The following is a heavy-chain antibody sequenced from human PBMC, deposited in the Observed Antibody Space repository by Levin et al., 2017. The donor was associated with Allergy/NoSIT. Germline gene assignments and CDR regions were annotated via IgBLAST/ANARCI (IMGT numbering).Heavy chain of an antibody. Sequence: GGSLRLSCAASGFTFSDFYMSWIRQAPGKGLEWISYISSGSDYMNYADSVKGRFAISRDNARNTLYLQLNALRVEDTAVYFCARDRMCRGGSCFYPGVFDAFDVWGHGTLVTVSS. V-gene: IGHV3-11*05. D-gene: IGHD2-15*01. J-gene: IGHJ3*01. CDR2: ISSGSDYM. CDR3: ARDRMCRGGSCFYPGVFDAFDV. CDR1: GFTFSDFY.